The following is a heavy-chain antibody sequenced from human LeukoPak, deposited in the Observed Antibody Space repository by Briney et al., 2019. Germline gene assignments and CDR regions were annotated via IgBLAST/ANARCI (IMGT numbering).Heavy chain of an antibody. CDR2: INPSGGST. D-gene: IGHD5-18*01. J-gene: IGHJ5*02. CDR1: GYTFTSYY. CDR3: ARGGVRYSYLNWFDP. V-gene: IGHV1-46*01. Sequence: ASVKVSCKASGYTFTSYYMHWVRQAPGQGLEWMGLINPSGGSTSYAQKFQGRVTMTRDTSTSTVYMELSSLRSEDTAVYYCARGGVRYSYLNWFDPWGQGTLVTVSS.